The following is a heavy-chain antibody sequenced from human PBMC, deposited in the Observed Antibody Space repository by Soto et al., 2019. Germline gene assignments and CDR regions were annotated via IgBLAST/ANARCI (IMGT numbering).Heavy chain of an antibody. D-gene: IGHD3-22*01. V-gene: IGHV3-66*01. CDR3: ARRGDSSGYSGWFDP. CDR2: IYSGGST. J-gene: IGHJ5*02. CDR1: GFTVSSNY. Sequence: GGSLRLSCAASGFTVSSNYMSWVRQAPGKGLEWVSVIYSGGSTYYADSVKGRFTISRDNSKNTLYLQMNSLRAEDTAVYYCARRGDSSGYSGWFDPWGQGTLVTVSS.